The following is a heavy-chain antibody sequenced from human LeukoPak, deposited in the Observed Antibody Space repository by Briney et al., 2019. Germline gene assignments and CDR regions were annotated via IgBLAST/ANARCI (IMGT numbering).Heavy chain of an antibody. Sequence: GGSLRLSCAASGFTFSYYWMSWVRQAPGKGLEWVANIKQDGSEKYYVDSVKGRFTISRDNVKNSLYLRMNSLRAEDTAVYYCARDAFSRISVFGVVSDAFDIWGQGTMVTVSS. CDR2: IKQDGSEK. CDR3: ARDAFSRISVFGVVSDAFDI. CDR1: GFTFSYYW. J-gene: IGHJ3*02. D-gene: IGHD3-3*01. V-gene: IGHV3-7*01.